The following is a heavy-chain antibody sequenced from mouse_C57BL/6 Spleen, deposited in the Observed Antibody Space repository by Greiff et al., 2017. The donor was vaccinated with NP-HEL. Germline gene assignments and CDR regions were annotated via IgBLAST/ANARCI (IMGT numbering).Heavy chain of an antibody. CDR2: ISSGSSTI. Sequence: EVHLVESGGGLVKPGGSLKLSCAASGFTFSDYGMHWVRQAPEKGLEWVAYISSGSSTIYYADTVKGRFTISRDNAKNTLFLQMTSLRSEDTAMYYCARDYYDYEAYAMDDWGQGTSVTVSS. J-gene: IGHJ4*01. V-gene: IGHV5-17*01. D-gene: IGHD2-4*01. CDR3: ARDYYDYEAYAMDD. CDR1: GFTFSDYG.